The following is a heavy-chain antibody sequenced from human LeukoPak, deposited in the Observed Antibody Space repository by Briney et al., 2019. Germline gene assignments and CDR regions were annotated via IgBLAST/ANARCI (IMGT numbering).Heavy chain of an antibody. Sequence: PSETLSLTCTVSGGSISSGDYYWSWIRQPPGKGLEWIGYIYYSGSTYYNPFLKSRVTISVDTSKNQFSLKLSSVTAADTAVYYCARGGDNYYDSSGQSDYFDYWGQGTLVTVSS. CDR3: ARGGDNYYDSSGQSDYFDY. CDR1: GGSISSGDYY. D-gene: IGHD3-22*01. J-gene: IGHJ4*02. CDR2: IYYSGST. V-gene: IGHV4-30-4*01.